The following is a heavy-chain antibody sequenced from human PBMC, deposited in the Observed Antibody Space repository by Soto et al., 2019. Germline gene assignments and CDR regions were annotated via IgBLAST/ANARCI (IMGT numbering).Heavy chain of an antibody. CDR3: ASGGSSNWFDP. V-gene: IGHV4-30-4*01. CDR2: IYYTGIA. CDR1: SGSISSADYY. J-gene: IGHJ5*02. D-gene: IGHD1-26*01. Sequence: VQLQESGPGLVKPSQTLSLTCTVSSGSISSADYYWSWIRQPPGKGLEWIGYIYYTGIASYNPYLKSRVTMSVDTPKKQFSLKVTSVTAADTAVYYCASGGSSNWFDPWGQGTLVTVSS.